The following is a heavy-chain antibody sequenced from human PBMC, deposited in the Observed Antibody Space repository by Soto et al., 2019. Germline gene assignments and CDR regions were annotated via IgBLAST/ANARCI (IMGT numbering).Heavy chain of an antibody. CDR3: ARGNYYSMDV. J-gene: IGHJ6*02. V-gene: IGHV3-74*01. CDR1: GFTFSNYW. Sequence: GGSLRLSCAAKGFTFSNYWMHWVRQAPGKGLVWVSRINSDGSTTNYADSVKGRFTISRDNAKNTLYLQMNSLRAEDTAVYYCARGNYYSMDVWGQGTTVTVSS. CDR2: INSDGSTT.